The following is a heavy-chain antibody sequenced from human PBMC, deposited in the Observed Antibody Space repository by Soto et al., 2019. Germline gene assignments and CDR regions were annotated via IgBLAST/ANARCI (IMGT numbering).Heavy chain of an antibody. CDR3: ARGGAFTVSDPFDV. CDR2: ISAYNANT. Sequence: QVQLVQSGAEVKKPGASVKVSCKAFGFSLTTYGINWVRQAPGQGLEWMGWISAYNANTHYTPRLQGRVTMTTDTSSSTAYMELRSLRSVDTAVYYCARGGAFTVSDPFDVWGLGTMVTVSS. D-gene: IGHD3-3*02. V-gene: IGHV1-18*01. CDR1: GFSLTTYG. J-gene: IGHJ3*01.